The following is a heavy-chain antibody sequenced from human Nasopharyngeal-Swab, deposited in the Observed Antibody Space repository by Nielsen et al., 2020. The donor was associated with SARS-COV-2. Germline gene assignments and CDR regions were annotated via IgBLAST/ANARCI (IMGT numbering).Heavy chain of an antibody. CDR1: GFSFSDSA. CDR2: IGSKTYNYAT. D-gene: IGHD1-26*01. V-gene: IGHV3-73*01. J-gene: IGHJ6*03. CDR3: TSRESVTYSDYSYYMDV. Sequence: GEPLKISCAASGFSFSDSAMHWVRQASGTGLEWVGRIGSKTYNYATTYAASVKGRFTIFRDDSKNTAYLQMNSLKTDDTAVYYCTSRESVTYSDYSYYMDVWGKGTTVTVSS.